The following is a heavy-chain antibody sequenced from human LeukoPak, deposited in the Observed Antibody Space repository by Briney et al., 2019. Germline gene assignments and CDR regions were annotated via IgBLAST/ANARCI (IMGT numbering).Heavy chain of an antibody. V-gene: IGHV4-39*01. CDR3: ARASARWLQSSHAFDI. CDR1: GGSISSSSYY. CDR2: IYYSGST. J-gene: IGHJ3*02. Sequence: SETLSLTCTVSGGSISSSSYYWGWIRQPPGKGLEWIGSIYYSGSTYYNPSLKSRVTISVDTSKNQFSLKLSSVTAADTAVYYCARASARWLQSSHAFDIWGQGTMVTVSS. D-gene: IGHD5-24*01.